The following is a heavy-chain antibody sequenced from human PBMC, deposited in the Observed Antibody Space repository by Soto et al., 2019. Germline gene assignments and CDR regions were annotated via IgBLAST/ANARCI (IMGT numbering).Heavy chain of an antibody. D-gene: IGHD6-19*01. CDR3: ARDGYSSGWYPHYYYYGMDV. CDR2: ISYDGSNK. Sequence: QVQLVESGGGVVQPGRSLRLSCAASGFTFSSYAMHWVRQAPGKGLEWVAVISYDGSNKYYADSVKGRFTNSRDNSKNTLYLQMNSLRAEDTAVYYCARDGYSSGWYPHYYYYGMDVWGQGTTVTVSS. J-gene: IGHJ6*02. CDR1: GFTFSSYA. V-gene: IGHV3-30-3*01.